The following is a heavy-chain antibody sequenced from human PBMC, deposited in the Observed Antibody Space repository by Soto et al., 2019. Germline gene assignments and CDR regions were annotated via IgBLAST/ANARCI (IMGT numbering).Heavy chain of an antibody. CDR3: ARSPAYGDYANLDT. V-gene: IGHV4-4*07. Sequence: SETLSLTCTVSGDSVSKYYWNWIRQPAGKGLEWIGRIHSTRSPNYNPSLKSRVTMSVDTSKNQFSLKLNLTSVTAADTAVYYCARSPAYGDYANLDTWGQGTLVTV. J-gene: IGHJ5*02. CDR2: IHSTRSP. D-gene: IGHD4-17*01. CDR1: GDSVSKYY.